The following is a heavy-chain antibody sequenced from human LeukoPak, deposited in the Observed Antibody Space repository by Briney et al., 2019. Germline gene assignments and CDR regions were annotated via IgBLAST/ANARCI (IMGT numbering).Heavy chain of an antibody. CDR1: GYTFTSYG. V-gene: IGHV1-18*01. Sequence: ASVKVSCKASGYTFTSYGISWVRQAPGQGLEWMGWISAYNGNTNYAQKFQGRVTITTDESTSTAYMELSSLRSEDTAVYYCARDGRLPDYYYYMDVWGKGTTVTVSS. CDR2: ISAYNGNT. D-gene: IGHD1-14*01. J-gene: IGHJ6*03. CDR3: ARDGRLPDYYYYMDV.